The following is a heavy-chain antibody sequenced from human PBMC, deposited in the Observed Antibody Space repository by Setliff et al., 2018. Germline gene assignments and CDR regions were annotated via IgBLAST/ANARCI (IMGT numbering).Heavy chain of an antibody. D-gene: IGHD3-10*01. CDR1: GFTFSSYS. J-gene: IGHJ4*02. CDR2: ISSSSSYI. Sequence: GGSLRLSCAASGFTFSSYSMNWVRQAPGKGLEWVSSISSSSSYIYYADSVKGRFTISRDKAKNSLYLQMNSLRAEDTAVYYCAARCSSTSCRYYYGSGSSVPFDYWGQGTLVTVSS. V-gene: IGHV3-21*01. CDR3: AARCSSTSCRYYYGSGSSVPFDY.